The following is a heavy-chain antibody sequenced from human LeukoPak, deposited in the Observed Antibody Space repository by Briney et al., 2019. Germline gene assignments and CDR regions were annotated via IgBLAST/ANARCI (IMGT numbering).Heavy chain of an antibody. CDR3: AKDIGSYYDY. J-gene: IGHJ4*02. CDR2: ISYDGSYK. Sequence: QAGGSLRLSCAASGFTFSSYAMHWVRQAPGKGLEWVAVISYDGSYKDYADSVKGRFTISRDNSKNTLYLQMNSLRAEDTAVYYCAKDIGSYYDYWGQGILVTVSS. D-gene: IGHD3-10*01. V-gene: IGHV3-30*04. CDR1: GFTFSSYA.